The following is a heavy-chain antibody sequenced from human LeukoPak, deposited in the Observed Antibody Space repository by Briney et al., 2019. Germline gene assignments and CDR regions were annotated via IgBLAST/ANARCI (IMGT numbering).Heavy chain of an antibody. CDR2: IYYSGST. CDR1: GGSISSYY. J-gene: IGHJ4*02. Sequence: SETLSLTCTVSGGSISSYYWSRIRQPPGKGLEWIGYIYYSGSTNYNPSLKSRVTISVDTSKNQFSLKLSSVTAADTAVYYCARGGIAAAARTYDYWGQGTLVTVSS. V-gene: IGHV4-59*01. D-gene: IGHD6-13*01. CDR3: ARGGIAAAARTYDY.